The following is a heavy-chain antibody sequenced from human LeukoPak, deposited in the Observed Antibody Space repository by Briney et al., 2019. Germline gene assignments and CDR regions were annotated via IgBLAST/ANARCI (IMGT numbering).Heavy chain of an antibody. CDR2: ISGSGGST. Sequence: SGGSLRLSCAASEFTFSKFWMGWVRQAPGKGLEWVSAISGSGGSTYYADSVKGRFTISRDNSKNTLYLQMNSLRAEDTAVYYCARDSLGTSSGWFDPWGQGTLVTVSS. V-gene: IGHV3-23*01. CDR1: EFTFSKFW. CDR3: ARDSLGTSSGWFDP. J-gene: IGHJ5*02. D-gene: IGHD6-19*01.